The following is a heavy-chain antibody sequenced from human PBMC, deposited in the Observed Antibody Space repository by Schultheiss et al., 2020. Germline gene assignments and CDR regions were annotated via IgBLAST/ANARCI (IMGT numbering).Heavy chain of an antibody. CDR1: GFTFSSYG. V-gene: IGHV3-30*03. CDR3: ARDDTTTVVMLDY. Sequence: GESLKISCAASGFTFSSYGMHWVRQAPGKGLEWVAVISYDGSNKYYADSVKGRFTISRDNAKNSLYLQMNSLRAEDTAVYYCARDDTTTVVMLDYWGQGTLVTGSS. CDR2: ISYDGSNK. J-gene: IGHJ4*02. D-gene: IGHD4-23*01.